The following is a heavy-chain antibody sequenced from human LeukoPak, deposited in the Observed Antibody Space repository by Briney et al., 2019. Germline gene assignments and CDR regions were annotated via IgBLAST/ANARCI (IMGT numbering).Heavy chain of an antibody. D-gene: IGHD3-10*01. V-gene: IGHV4-59*01. CDR3: ARGGSGISNAFDI. CDR2: LYYSGSS. J-gene: IGHJ3*02. CDR1: GGSISSYY. Sequence: LETLSLTCSVSGGSISSYYWSWIRQPPGKGLEWIGYLYYSGSSNSNPSLKSRVTMSVDTSKNQFSLKLRSVTAADTAVYYCARGGSGISNAFDIWGQGTMVTVSS.